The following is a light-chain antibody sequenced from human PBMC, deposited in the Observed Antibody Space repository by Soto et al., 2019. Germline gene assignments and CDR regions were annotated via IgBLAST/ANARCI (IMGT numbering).Light chain of an antibody. CDR3: QQSYGTPIT. V-gene: IGKV1-9*01. J-gene: IGKJ5*01. Sequence: DIQFTPSPSFLSASVVDRVTITCRASQGISSYLAWYQQKPGKAPKLLIYAASTLQSGVPSRFSGSESGTDFTLTISSLQPEDCATYYCQQSYGTPITFGQGTRRRL. CDR1: QGISSY. CDR2: AAS.